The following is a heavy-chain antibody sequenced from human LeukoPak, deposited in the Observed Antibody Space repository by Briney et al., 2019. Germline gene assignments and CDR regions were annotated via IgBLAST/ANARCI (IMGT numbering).Heavy chain of an antibody. CDR2: INHSGST. Sequence: PSETLSLTCAVYGGSFSGYYWSWIRQPPGKGLEWIGEINHSGSTNYNPSLKSRVTISVDTSKNQFSLKLSSVTAADTAVYYCARDLLERNSGYDRYAFDIWGQGTMVTVSS. V-gene: IGHV4-34*01. CDR3: ARDLLERNSGYDRYAFDI. J-gene: IGHJ3*02. D-gene: IGHD5-12*01. CDR1: GGSFSGYY.